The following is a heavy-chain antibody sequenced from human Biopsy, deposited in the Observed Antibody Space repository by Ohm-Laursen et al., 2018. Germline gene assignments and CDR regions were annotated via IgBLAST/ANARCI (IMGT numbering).Heavy chain of an antibody. Sequence: SVKVSCKTSGYTFTSYEINWVRQATGQGLEWMGWMNPDSGNTGYAQNFQGRVTMTKNTSISTAYMELSSLRSEDTAVYFCARADPPLFYYGSGSSNWFDPWGQGTLVTVSS. D-gene: IGHD3-10*01. J-gene: IGHJ5*02. CDR2: MNPDSGNT. V-gene: IGHV1-8*01. CDR3: ARADPPLFYYGSGSSNWFDP. CDR1: GYTFTSYE.